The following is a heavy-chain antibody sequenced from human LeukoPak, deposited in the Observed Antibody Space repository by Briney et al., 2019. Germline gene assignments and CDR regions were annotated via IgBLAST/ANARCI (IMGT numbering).Heavy chain of an antibody. CDR3: SRSGRDTYNPQLDYFDC. CDR1: GGTFSNSG. J-gene: IGHJ4*02. CDR2: IIPFVGVA. D-gene: IGHD5-24*01. Sequence: AASVKVSCKASGGTFSNSGINWVRQAPGQGLEWMGRIIPFVGVATYAQKFQGRATLTADKSSSTAFMELISLTSEDTAFYYCSRSGRDTYNPQLDYFDCWGQGTLVTVSS. V-gene: IGHV1-69*04.